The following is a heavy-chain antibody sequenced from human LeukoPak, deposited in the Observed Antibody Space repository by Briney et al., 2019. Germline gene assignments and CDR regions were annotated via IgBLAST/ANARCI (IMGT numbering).Heavy chain of an antibody. Sequence: SETLSLTCAVYGGSFSGYYWSWIRQPPGKGLEWIGEINHSGSTNYNPSLKSRVTISVDTSKNQFSLKLSSVTAADTAVYYCARRYSSGWYGNFDYWGQGTLVTVSS. J-gene: IGHJ4*02. CDR1: GGSFSGYY. D-gene: IGHD6-19*01. CDR2: INHSGST. V-gene: IGHV4-34*01. CDR3: ARRYSSGWYGNFDY.